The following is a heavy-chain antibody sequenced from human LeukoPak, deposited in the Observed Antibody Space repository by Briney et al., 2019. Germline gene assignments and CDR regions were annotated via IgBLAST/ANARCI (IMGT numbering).Heavy chain of an antibody. V-gene: IGHV4-34*01. CDR1: GGSFSGYY. J-gene: IGHJ5*02. D-gene: IGHD6-19*01. CDR2: INHSGST. Sequence: PSETLSLTCAVYGGSFSGYYWSWIRQPPGKGLEWIEEINHSGSTNYNPSLKSRVTISVDTSKNQFSLKLSSVTAADTAVYYCARKRPGSGWHGGWFDPWGQGTLVTVSS. CDR3: ARKRPGSGWHGGWFDP.